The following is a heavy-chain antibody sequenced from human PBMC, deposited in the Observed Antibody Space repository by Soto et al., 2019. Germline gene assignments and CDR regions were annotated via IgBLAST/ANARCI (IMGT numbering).Heavy chain of an antibody. CDR2: ISSSSGHI. Sequence: GGSLRLSCAASGFTFSSYSMNWVRQAPGKGLEWVSSISSSSGHIYYADSLKGRFTISRDNAKNSQYLQMNSLRVEDTAVYYCTRHWLATREFDYWGQGTLVNVT. V-gene: IGHV3-21*01. CDR1: GFTFSSYS. D-gene: IGHD1-26*01. CDR3: TRHWLATREFDY. J-gene: IGHJ4*02.